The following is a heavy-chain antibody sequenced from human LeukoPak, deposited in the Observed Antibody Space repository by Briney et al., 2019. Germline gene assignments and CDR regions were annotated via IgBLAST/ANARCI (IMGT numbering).Heavy chain of an antibody. V-gene: IGHV4-39*01. Sequence: SETLSLTCTVSGGSISSSPYYWGWIRQPPGKGLEWIGSIYYSGSTYYNPSLKSQVTISVDTSKNQFSLKLSSVTAADTAVYYCARHEYYYDSSGYLNWFDPWGQGTLVTVSS. CDR2: IYYSGST. CDR1: GGSISSSPYY. J-gene: IGHJ5*02. D-gene: IGHD3-22*01. CDR3: ARHEYYYDSSGYLNWFDP.